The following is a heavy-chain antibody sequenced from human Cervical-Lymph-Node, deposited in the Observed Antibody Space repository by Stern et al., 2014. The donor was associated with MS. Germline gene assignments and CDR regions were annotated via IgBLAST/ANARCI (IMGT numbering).Heavy chain of an antibody. Sequence: VQLEESGAEVRKPGSSVKVSCKASGGTFSSYAISWVRQAPGQGLEWMGGIIPMFGTTNYAQKCQGRVTITADKSTGIANMELRSLRPEDTAVYYCARDLGVGPSAYWGQGTLVTVSS. J-gene: IGHJ4*02. V-gene: IGHV1-69*06. CDR2: IIPMFGTT. CDR1: GGTFSSYA. D-gene: IGHD1-26*01. CDR3: ARDLGVGPSAY.